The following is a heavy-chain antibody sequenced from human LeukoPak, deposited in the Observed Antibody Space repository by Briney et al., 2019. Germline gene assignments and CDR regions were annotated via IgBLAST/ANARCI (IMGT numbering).Heavy chain of an antibody. V-gene: IGHV1-69*16. D-gene: IGHD3-22*01. CDR2: IIPIIGTP. CDR1: GGTFSSNT. Sequence: SVKVSCKASGGTFSSNTVSWLRQTPGQGLEWMGGIIPIIGTPNYAQKFQGRVTITTDESTSTAYMELSSLRSEDTAVYYCASNNYYDSSGYYWGILNDYWGQGTLVTVSS. J-gene: IGHJ4*02. CDR3: ASNNYYDSSGYYWGILNDY.